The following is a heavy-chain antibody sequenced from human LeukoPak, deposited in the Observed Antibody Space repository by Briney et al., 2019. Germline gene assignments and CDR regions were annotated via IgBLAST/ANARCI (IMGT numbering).Heavy chain of an antibody. CDR1: GFTFDDYA. D-gene: IGHD3-3*02. Sequence: PGGSLRLSCAASGFTFDDYAIHWVRQAPGKGLEWVSGISWNSGSIGYADSVKGRFTISRDNAKNSLYLQMNSLKAEDTAVYYCASRAHFCSGPGGWGQGTLVTVSS. CDR3: ASRAHFCSGPGG. V-gene: IGHV3-9*01. J-gene: IGHJ4*02. CDR2: ISWNSGSI.